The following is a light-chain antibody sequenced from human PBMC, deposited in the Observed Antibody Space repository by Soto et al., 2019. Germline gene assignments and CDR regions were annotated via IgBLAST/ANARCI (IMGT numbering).Light chain of an antibody. CDR3: QQRSSWPWT. J-gene: IGKJ1*01. Sequence: EIVMTQSPATLSVSPGERATLSCRARRYVSSNLAWYQQRPGQAPRLLIYGASTRATGIPARFSGSGSGTEFTLTISSLQSEDLGVYYCQQRSSWPWTFGQGTKLEIK. CDR2: GAS. CDR1: RYVSSN. V-gene: IGKV3-15*01.